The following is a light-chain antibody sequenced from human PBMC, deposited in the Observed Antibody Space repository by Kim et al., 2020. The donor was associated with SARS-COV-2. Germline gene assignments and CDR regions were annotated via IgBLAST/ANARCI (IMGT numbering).Light chain of an antibody. J-gene: IGKJ5*01. CDR2: DAS. CDR1: QNIFSY. CDR3: QQRVDWPLT. Sequence: EVVLTQSPATLSLSPGERATLSCRASQNIFSYLAWYQHKPGQAPRLLIYDASNRATGVPARFSGSGSGTDFTLTVSSLEAEDFAVYYCQQRVDWPLTFGQGTRLEIK. V-gene: IGKV3-11*01.